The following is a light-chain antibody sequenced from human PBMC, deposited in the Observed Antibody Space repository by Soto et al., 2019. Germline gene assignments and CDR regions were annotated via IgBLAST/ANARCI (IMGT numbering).Light chain of an antibody. J-gene: IGKJ4*01. Sequence: DIPLTQSPSSVSASIGDRVTISCRASQSIYKWLVWYQQKPGKAPKLLIYAASSLQSGVPSRFSGSGYGTEFTLTISSLQPEDSATYYCQQADSFPLPFGGGTEVAI. CDR1: QSIYKW. CDR3: QQADSFPLP. CDR2: AAS. V-gene: IGKV1-12*01.